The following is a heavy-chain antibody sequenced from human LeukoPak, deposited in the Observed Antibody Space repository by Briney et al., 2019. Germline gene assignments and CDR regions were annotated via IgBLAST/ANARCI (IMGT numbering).Heavy chain of an antibody. CDR3: ATTSSGSYYGY. CDR1: GFTFSTYA. D-gene: IGHD1-26*01. J-gene: IGHJ4*02. V-gene: IGHV3-23*01. CDR2: ISGSGART. Sequence: GGSLRLSCAVSGFTFSTYAMSWVRQAPGKGLDWVSGISGSGARTYYADSVKGRFTISRDNSKNTLYLQMNSLRAEDTAVYYCATTSSGSYYGYWGQGTLVTVSS.